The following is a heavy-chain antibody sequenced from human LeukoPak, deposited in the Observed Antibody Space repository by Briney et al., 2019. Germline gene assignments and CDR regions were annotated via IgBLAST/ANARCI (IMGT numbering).Heavy chain of an antibody. Sequence: SETLSLTCTVSGGSISSYYWSWIRQPPGKGLEWIGYIYYSGSTNYNPSLKSRVTISVDTSKNQFSLKLSSVTAADTAVYYCARVRLFCSSTSCSLYYFDYWGQGTLVTVSS. CDR2: IYYSGST. CDR1: GGSISSYY. J-gene: IGHJ4*02. V-gene: IGHV4-59*12. D-gene: IGHD2-2*01. CDR3: ARVRLFCSSTSCSLYYFDY.